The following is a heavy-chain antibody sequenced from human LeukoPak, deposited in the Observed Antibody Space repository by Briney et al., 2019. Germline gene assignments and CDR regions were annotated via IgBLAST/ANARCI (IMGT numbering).Heavy chain of an antibody. CDR1: GFTFSTYW. J-gene: IGHJ4*02. CDR3: ARGGQRAGLDY. CDR2: INPDGSST. D-gene: IGHD6-25*01. V-gene: IGHV3-74*01. Sequence: GGSLRLSCAASGFTFSTYWMHWVRQAPGKGLVWVSRINPDGSSTNYADSVKGRFTISRDNAKNTLYLEMNSLRAEDTAVYYCARGGQRAGLDYWGQGTLSPSPQ.